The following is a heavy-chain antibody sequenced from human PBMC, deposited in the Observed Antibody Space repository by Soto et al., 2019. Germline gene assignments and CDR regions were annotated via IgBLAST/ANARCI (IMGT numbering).Heavy chain of an antibody. CDR3: ARGLGLYPPYYYLDV. D-gene: IGHD2-2*02. J-gene: IGHJ6*03. V-gene: IGHV1-8*01. CDR2: MNPNSGNT. Sequence: QVQLVQSGAEVKKPGASVKVSCKASGYTFTSYDINWVRQATGQGLEWMGWMNPNSGNTGYAQKFQGRGTMTPNNSISTAYMELSSLRCEDTAVYYCARGLGLYPPYYYLDVWGKGTTVTVSS. CDR1: GYTFTSYD.